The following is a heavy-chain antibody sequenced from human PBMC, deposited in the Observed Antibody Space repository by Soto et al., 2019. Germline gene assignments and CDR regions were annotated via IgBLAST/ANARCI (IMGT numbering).Heavy chain of an antibody. V-gene: IGHV2-5*02. CDR1: GFSLSTSGVG. Sequence: QITLKESGPTLVKPTQTLTLTCTFSGFSLSTSGVGVAWIRQPPGKALEWLALIYWDDDKRYRPSLETRLTIPKDTAKILVVLTMTNMDSVDTATYYCAYLPCSGGSCYWFSYSGMDVWGQGTTVTVSS. CDR2: IYWDDDK. J-gene: IGHJ6*02. D-gene: IGHD2-15*01. CDR3: AYLPCSGGSCYWFSYSGMDV.